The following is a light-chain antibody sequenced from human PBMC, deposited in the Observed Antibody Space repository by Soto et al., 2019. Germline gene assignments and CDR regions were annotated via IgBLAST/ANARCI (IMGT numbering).Light chain of an antibody. CDR3: QQCHRYLT. CDR2: GAS. CDR1: ESMSNC. Sequence: DMQMTQSPSTTSASVVARVTITCRASESMSNCLAWYQQKPGKAPKLLISGASSLQSGVPSRFSGSASGTEFTLTISSLQPDDIATYYCQQCHRYLTFGQGTKVDIK. V-gene: IGKV1-5*01. J-gene: IGKJ1*01.